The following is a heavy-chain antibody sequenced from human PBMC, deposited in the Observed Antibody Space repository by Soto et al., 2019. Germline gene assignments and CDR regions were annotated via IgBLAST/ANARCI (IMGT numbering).Heavy chain of an antibody. D-gene: IGHD3-16*01. CDR1: GFTFSNAW. J-gene: IGHJ4*02. CDR3: TTPWSPRRRGTY. Sequence: GGSLRLSCAASGFTFSNAWMSWVRQAPGKGLEWVGRIKSKTDGGTTDYAAPVKGRFTISRDDSKNTLYLQMNSLKTEDTAVYYCTTPWSPRRRGTYWGQGILVTVSS. CDR2: IKSKTDGGTT. V-gene: IGHV3-15*01.